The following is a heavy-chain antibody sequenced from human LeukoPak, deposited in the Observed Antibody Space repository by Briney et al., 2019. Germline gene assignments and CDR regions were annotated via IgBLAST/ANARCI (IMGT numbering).Heavy chain of an antibody. J-gene: IGHJ4*02. V-gene: IGHV3-48*03. CDR1: GFTLSDYE. CDR2: ISSSGRST. D-gene: IGHD2-15*01. Sequence: GGSLRLSCAASGFTLSDYEMNWIRQAPGKGLEWVAYISSSGRSTYYADSMKGRFTISRDNTKNSLCLQMDSLRAEDTAVYYCARDPDCSGGRCSERGLDYWGQGTLVTVSS. CDR3: ARDPDCSGGRCSERGLDY.